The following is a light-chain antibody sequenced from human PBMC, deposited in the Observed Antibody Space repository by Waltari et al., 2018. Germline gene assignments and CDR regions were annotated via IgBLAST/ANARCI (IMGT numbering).Light chain of an antibody. Sequence: QSALTQPASVSGSPGQSITLSCTGTTTDVGAYNFVSSYQQHPGEVPKLLIYEVNNRPSGVSDRFSGSRSGNTASLTISGLLAEDEADYYCCSHSSSSTLVLFGGGTKVTVL. CDR3: CSHSSSSTLVL. V-gene: IGLV2-14*01. CDR1: TTDVGAYNF. J-gene: IGLJ3*02. CDR2: EVN.